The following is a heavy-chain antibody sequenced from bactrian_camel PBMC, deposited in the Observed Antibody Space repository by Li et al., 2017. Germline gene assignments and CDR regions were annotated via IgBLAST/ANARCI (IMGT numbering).Heavy chain of an antibody. Sequence: HVQLVESGGGSVQSGGSLRLACEATGYTISTYCMGWFRQTPGNEREGVASLDTDGQSIYADSVQGRFTISRDNAKGTVYLQLNSLKTEDMAMYYCGTTFGSGSWSVGYWGQGTQVTVS. CDR1: GYTISTYC. CDR3: GTTFGSGSWSVGY. CDR2: LDTDGQS. D-gene: IGHD2*01. V-gene: IGHV3S1*01. J-gene: IGHJ6*01.